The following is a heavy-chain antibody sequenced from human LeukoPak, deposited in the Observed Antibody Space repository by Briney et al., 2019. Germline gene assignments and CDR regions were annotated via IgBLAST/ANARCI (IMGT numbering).Heavy chain of an antibody. CDR2: ISAYSGNA. CDR1: GYTFIAYG. CDR3: ARRGGCISTSCNLDY. Sequence: ASVKVSCKASGYTFIAYGISWVRQAPGQGLEWMGWISAYSGNANYAQKVQGRVTVTTDTSTSTVYMDLSSLRSEDTAIYYCARRGGCISTSCNLDYWGQGTLVTVSS. V-gene: IGHV1-18*01. D-gene: IGHD2-2*01. J-gene: IGHJ4*02.